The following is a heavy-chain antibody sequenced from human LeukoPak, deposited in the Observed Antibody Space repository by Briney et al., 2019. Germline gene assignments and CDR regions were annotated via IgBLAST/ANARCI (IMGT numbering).Heavy chain of an antibody. J-gene: IGHJ4*02. Sequence: PGGSLRLSCAASGFTFSSYAMSWVRQAPGKGLEWVSAISGSGGSTYYADSVKGRFTISRDSSKNTLYLQMNSLRAADTAVHYCARGSGYSYSFTGRERTKSRLDYWGQGTLVTVSS. V-gene: IGHV3-23*01. D-gene: IGHD5-18*01. CDR2: ISGSGGST. CDR3: ARGSGYSYSFTGRERTKSRLDY. CDR1: GFTFSSYA.